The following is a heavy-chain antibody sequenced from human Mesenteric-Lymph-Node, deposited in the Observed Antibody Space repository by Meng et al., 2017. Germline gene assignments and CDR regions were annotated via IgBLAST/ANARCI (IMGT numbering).Heavy chain of an antibody. V-gene: IGHV4-30-4*01. J-gene: IGHJ4*02. D-gene: IGHD4-17*01. CDR1: CCSIINGGLY. Sequence: VRTSEVLTLTCHVCCCSIINGGLYWMLLRQPPGKGMEWIGYIYYSGSTYYNTSLKSRVTISVDTSKNQFSLKLSSVTAADTAVYYCARGPTTYFDYWGQGTLVTVSS. CDR2: IYYSGST. CDR3: ARGPTTYFDY.